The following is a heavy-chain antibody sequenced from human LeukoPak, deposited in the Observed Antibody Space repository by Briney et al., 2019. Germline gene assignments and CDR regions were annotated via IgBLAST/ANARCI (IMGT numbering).Heavy chain of an antibody. D-gene: IGHD2-15*01. Sequence: GGSLRLSCAASGFTFSSYSMNWVRQAPGKGLEWVSYITSSSSTIYYADSVKGRFTISRDNARNSLYLQMNSLRDEDTAVYYCARDHPRYCSGGSCYSGYGYFDLWGRGTLVTVSS. CDR3: ARDHPRYCSGGSCYSGYGYFDL. J-gene: IGHJ2*01. CDR1: GFTFSSYS. CDR2: ITSSSSTI. V-gene: IGHV3-48*02.